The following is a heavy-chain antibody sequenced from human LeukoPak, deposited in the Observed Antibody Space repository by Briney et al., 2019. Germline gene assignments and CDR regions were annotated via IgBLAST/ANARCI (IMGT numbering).Heavy chain of an antibody. D-gene: IGHD3-9*01. CDR2: ISSSSSYI. J-gene: IGHJ4*02. CDR1: GFTFSSYS. V-gene: IGHV3-21*01. CDR3: ARGRMDDILTGYYYFDY. Sequence: AGGSLRLSCAASGFTFSSYSMNWVRQAPGKGLEWFSSISSSSSYIYYAASVKGRFTISRDNAKNSLYLQMNSLRAEDTAVYYCARGRMDDILTGYYYFDYWGQGTLVTVSS.